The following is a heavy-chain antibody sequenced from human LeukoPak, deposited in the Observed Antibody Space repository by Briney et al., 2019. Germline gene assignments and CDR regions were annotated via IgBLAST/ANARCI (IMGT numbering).Heavy chain of an antibody. D-gene: IGHD6-13*01. CDR1: EYSFANYC. V-gene: IGHV5-51*01. CDR3: AIGRGGQQLGDY. J-gene: IGHJ4*02. Sequence: GEPLKISCQPSEYSFANYCISWVGQMPGKGLEWMGIIYPDDSDTTYSPSFQGEVTISAGRSVSTASLQRSSLTASDTRMYYCAIGRGGQQLGDYWGQGTLVTVSS. CDR2: IYPDDSDT.